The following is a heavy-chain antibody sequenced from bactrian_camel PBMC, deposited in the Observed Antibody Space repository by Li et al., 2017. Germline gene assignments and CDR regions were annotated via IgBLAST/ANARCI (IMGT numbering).Heavy chain of an antibody. CDR1: GYIYGRYC. CDR2: IDSGGTT. V-gene: IGHV3S26*01. Sequence: HVQLVESGGGSVQAGGSLRLSCTATGYIYGRYCMGWVRQAPGKEREGVARIDSGGTTSYADSVKGRFTISKDNAKNTLYLQMNSLKTQDTAVYYCVGAIWVSADALSQGTQVTVS. J-gene: IGHJ4*01. D-gene: IGHD3*01.